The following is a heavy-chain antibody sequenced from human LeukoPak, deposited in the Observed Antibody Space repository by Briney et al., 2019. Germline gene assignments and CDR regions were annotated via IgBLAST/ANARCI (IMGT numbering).Heavy chain of an antibody. CDR1: GFIFSDYY. J-gene: IGHJ6*02. V-gene: IGHV3-30*03. Sequence: GGSLRLSCAASGFIFSDYYMIWIRQAPGKGLEWVAVISYDGSNKYYADSVKGRFTISRDNSKDTLYLQMNSLRAEDTAVYYCATLGGSTGLYYYYGMDVWGQGTTVTVSS. CDR3: ATLGGSTGLYYYYGMDV. CDR2: ISYDGSNK. D-gene: IGHD2-2*01.